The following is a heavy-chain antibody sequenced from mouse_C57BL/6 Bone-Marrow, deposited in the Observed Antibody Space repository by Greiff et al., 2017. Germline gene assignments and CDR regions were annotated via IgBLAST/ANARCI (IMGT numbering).Heavy chain of an antibody. Sequence: EVKLVESGGGLVKPGGSLKLSCAASGFTFSDYGMHWVRQAPEKGLEWVAYISSGSSTIYYADTVKGRFTISRDNAKNTLFLQMTRLRSEDTAIYYCATREFAYWGEGTLVTVSA. CDR2: ISSGSSTI. CDR1: GFTFSDYG. V-gene: IGHV5-17*01. J-gene: IGHJ3*01. CDR3: ATREFAY.